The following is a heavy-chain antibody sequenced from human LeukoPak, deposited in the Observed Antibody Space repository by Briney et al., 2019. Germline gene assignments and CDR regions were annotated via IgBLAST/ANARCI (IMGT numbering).Heavy chain of an antibody. CDR1: GFTFSSYW. CDR2: IKQDGSEK. CDR3: ARAEYYDFWSGRGEYYYYYYYMDV. Sequence: PGGSLRPSCAASGFTFSSYWMSWVRQAPGKGLEWVANIKQDGSEKYYVDSVKGRFTISRDNAKNSLYLQMNSLRAEDTAVYYCARAEYYDFWSGRGEYYYYYYYMDVWGKGTTVTVSS. J-gene: IGHJ6*03. V-gene: IGHV3-7*01. D-gene: IGHD3-3*01.